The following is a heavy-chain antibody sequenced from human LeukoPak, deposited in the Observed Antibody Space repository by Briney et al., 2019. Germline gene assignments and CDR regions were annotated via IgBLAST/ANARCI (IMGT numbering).Heavy chain of an antibody. D-gene: IGHD1-1*01. J-gene: IGHJ4*03. Sequence: PSETLSLTCAVYGGSFSAYYWSWIRQSPGKGLEWIAEINHRGDTNYNPSVKSRVSISVDTSKNQFSLKVTSLTAADTAVYYCARGPTIGETGYFYICGHVTLVTVSS. V-gene: IGHV4-34*01. CDR1: GGSFSAYY. CDR2: INHRGDT. CDR3: ARGPTIGETGYFYI.